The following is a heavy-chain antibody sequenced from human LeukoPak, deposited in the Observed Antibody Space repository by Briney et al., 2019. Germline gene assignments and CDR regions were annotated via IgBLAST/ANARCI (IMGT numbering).Heavy chain of an antibody. V-gene: IGHV3-7*01. CDR1: GFTFDDYG. J-gene: IGHJ4*02. D-gene: IGHD3-16*01. CDR3: ATKGGDY. CDR2: INEDGGAK. Sequence: GGSLRLSCAASGFTFDDYGMSWVRQAPGKGLGWVANINEDGGAKYYVDSVKGRFTISRDNAKNSQYLQMNSLRVEDTAVYYCATKGGDYWGQGTLVTVS.